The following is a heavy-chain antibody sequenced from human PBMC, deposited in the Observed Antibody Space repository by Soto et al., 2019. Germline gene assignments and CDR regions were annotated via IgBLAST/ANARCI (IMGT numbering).Heavy chain of an antibody. J-gene: IGHJ4*02. Sequence: QVQLVQSGAEVKKPGASVKVSCKASGYTFTSYGISWVRQAPGQGLEWMGWISAYNGNTNYAQTLQGRVTMTTDTSTSTAYMEQRSLRSADTAVYYCARPPVGQDSPRHFDYWGQGTLVTVSS. V-gene: IGHV1-18*01. CDR3: ARPPVGQDSPRHFDY. CDR2: ISAYNGNT. D-gene: IGHD2-15*01. CDR1: GYTFTSYG.